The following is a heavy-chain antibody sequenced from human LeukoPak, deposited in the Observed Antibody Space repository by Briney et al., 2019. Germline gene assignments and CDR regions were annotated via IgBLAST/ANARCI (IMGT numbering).Heavy chain of an antibody. CDR2: ISYDGSNK. J-gene: IGHJ4*02. Sequence: GGSLRLSCAASGFTLSSYTMHWVRQAPGKGLEWVAVISYDGSNKYYADSVKGRFTISRDNSKNTLYLQMNSLRAEDTAVYYCAREQLGDYFDYWGQGTLVTVSS. D-gene: IGHD6-13*01. CDR1: GFTLSSYT. CDR3: AREQLGDYFDY. V-gene: IGHV3-30-3*01.